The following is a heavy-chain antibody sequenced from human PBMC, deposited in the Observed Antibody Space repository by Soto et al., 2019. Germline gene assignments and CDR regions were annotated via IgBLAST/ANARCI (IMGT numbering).Heavy chain of an antibody. CDR2: ISGSGGST. D-gene: IGHD3-16*01. CDR1: GFTFSSYA. V-gene: IGHV3-23*01. J-gene: IGHJ6*02. CDR3: AKDLDALGRWGYYYYGMDV. Sequence: GGSLRLSCAASGFTFSSYAMSWVRQAPGKGLEWVSAISGSGGSTYYADSVKGRFTISRDNSKNTLYLQMNSLRAEDTAVYYCAKDLDALGRWGYYYYGMDVWGQGPTVTVYS.